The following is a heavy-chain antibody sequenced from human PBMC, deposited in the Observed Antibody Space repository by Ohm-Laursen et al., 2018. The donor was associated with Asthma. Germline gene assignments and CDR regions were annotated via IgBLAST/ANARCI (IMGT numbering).Heavy chain of an antibody. J-gene: IGHJ6*02. V-gene: IGHV4-61*01. CDR1: GGSVSSGSYY. CDR2: IYYSGST. CDR3: AREAPVFEWLSLSPLTDRGIKRNGMDV. Sequence: GTLSLTCTVSGGSVSSGSYYWSWIRQPPGKGLEWIGYIYYSGSTNYNPSLKSRVTISVDTSKNQFSLKLSSVTAADTAVYYCAREAPVFEWLSLSPLTDRGIKRNGMDVWGQGTTVTVSS. D-gene: IGHD3-9*01.